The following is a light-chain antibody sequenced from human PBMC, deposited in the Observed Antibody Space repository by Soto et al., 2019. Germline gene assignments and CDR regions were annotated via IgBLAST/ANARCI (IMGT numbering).Light chain of an antibody. CDR2: GAS. J-gene: IGKJ2*01. CDR1: QSVSSSY. V-gene: IGKV3-20*01. CDR3: HQFGRPLYT. Sequence: EIVLTQSPGTLSLSPGERATLSCRASQSVSSSYLAWYQQKPGQAPRLLIYGASSRATGITDRFSGSGSGTDFSLTISRLEPEDFAVYYCHQFGRPLYTFGQGTTLEIK.